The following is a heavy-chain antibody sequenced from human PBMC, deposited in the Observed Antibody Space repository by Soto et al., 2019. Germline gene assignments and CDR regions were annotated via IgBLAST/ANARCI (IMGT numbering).Heavy chain of an antibody. J-gene: IGHJ6*02. CDR1: GYTFTSYA. D-gene: IGHD5-12*01. Sequence: GASVKVSCKASGYTFTSYAMHWVRQAPGQRLEWMGWINAGNGNTKYSQKFQGRVTITRDTSASTAYMELSSLRSEDTAVYYCVVGGVDGYNLPYYYYGMDVWGQGTTVTVSS. CDR2: INAGNGNT. V-gene: IGHV1-3*01. CDR3: VVGGVDGYNLPYYYYGMDV.